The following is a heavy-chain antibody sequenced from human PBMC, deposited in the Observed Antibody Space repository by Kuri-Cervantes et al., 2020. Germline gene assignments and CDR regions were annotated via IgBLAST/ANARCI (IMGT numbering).Heavy chain of an antibody. V-gene: IGHV1-24*01. Sequence: ASVKVSCKVSGYTLTELSMHWVRQAPGKGLEWMGGFDPEDGETIYAQKFQGRVTMTEDTSTDTAYMELSSLRSEDTAVYYCAKEGYRLLGYCSSTSCETNGPFDYWGQGTLVTVSS. J-gene: IGHJ4*02. CDR3: AKEGYRLLGYCSSTSCETNGPFDY. CDR2: FDPEDGET. D-gene: IGHD2-2*01. CDR1: GYTLTELS.